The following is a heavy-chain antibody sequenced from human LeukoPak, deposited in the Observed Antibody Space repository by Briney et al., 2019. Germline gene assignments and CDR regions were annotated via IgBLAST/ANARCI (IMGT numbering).Heavy chain of an antibody. D-gene: IGHD6-19*01. CDR3: ARETLYSSGWYLRWFDP. CDR2: ISYSGGT. Sequence: SETLSLTCTVSGGSISSYYWSWIRQPPGKGLEWIGYISYSGGTDYNPSLKSRVTISVDTSKNQFSLKLSSVTAADTAVYYCARETLYSSGWYLRWFDPWGQGTLVTVSS. CDR1: GGSISSYY. J-gene: IGHJ5*02. V-gene: IGHV4-59*01.